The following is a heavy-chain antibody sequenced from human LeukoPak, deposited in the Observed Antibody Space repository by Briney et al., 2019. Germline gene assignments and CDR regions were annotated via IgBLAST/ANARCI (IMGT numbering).Heavy chain of an antibody. J-gene: IGHJ4*02. D-gene: IGHD2-15*01. V-gene: IGHV1-18*04. CDR2: ISGYNGNT. CDR1: GDTFSSNT. Sequence: ASVKVSCKASGDTFSSNTIIWVRQAPGQGLEWMGWISGYNGNTDYAQKFQGRVTMTTDTATSTAYMELSSLTSADTAVYYCARGFIVVATSGTDFDYWGQGTLVTVSS. CDR3: ARGFIVVATSGTDFDY.